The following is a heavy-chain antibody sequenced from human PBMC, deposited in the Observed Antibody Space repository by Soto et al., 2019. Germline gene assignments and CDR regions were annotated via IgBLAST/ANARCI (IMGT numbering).Heavy chain of an antibody. CDR3: ARVHDSSGYYHPFDY. J-gene: IGHJ4*02. Sequence: GGSLRLSCAASGFTFSSYWMSWVRQAPGKGLEWVANIKQDGSEKYYVDSVKGRFTISRDNAKNSLYLQMNSLRAEDTAVYYCARVHDSSGYYHPFDYWGQGTMPTVYS. CDR1: GFTFSSYW. V-gene: IGHV3-7*03. D-gene: IGHD3-22*01. CDR2: IKQDGSEK.